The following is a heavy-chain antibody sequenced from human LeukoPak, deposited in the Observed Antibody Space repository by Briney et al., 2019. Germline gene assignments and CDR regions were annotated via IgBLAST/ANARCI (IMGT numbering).Heavy chain of an antibody. J-gene: IGHJ6*04. CDR2: FDPEDGET. CDR3: ATGVYCSSTSCMDV. Sequence: GASVKVSCKVSGYTLTELSMHSVRQAPGKRLEWRGGFDPEDGETIYAQKFQGRVTMTEDTSTDTAYMELSSLRSEDTAVYYCATGVYCSSTSCMDVWGKGTTVTVSS. D-gene: IGHD2-2*01. V-gene: IGHV1-24*01. CDR1: GYTLTELS.